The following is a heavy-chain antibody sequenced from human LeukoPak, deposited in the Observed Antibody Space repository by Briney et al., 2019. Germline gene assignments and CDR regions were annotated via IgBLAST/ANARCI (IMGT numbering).Heavy chain of an antibody. D-gene: IGHD1-26*01. CDR2: MNPNSGNT. Sequence: ASVKVSCTASGYTFTSYDINWVRQATGQGLEWMGWMNPNSGNTGNAQKFQGRVTMTRNNSISTAYMELSSLRSEDTAVYYCASRRRELLGYYYYGMDVWGQGTTVTVSS. J-gene: IGHJ6*02. CDR3: ASRRRELLGYYYYGMDV. CDR1: GYTFTSYD. V-gene: IGHV1-8*01.